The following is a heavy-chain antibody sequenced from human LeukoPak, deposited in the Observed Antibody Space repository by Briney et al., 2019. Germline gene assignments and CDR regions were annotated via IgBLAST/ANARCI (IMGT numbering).Heavy chain of an antibody. J-gene: IGHJ3*02. CDR2: INPSGGST. V-gene: IGHV1-46*01. D-gene: IGHD2-2*01. CDR1: GYTFTSYY. CDR3: ASPRGYCSSTSCFRTFDI. Sequence: GASVKVSCKAFGYTFTSYYMHWVRQAPGQGLEWMGIINPSGGSTSYAQKFQGRVTMTRDTSTSTVYMELSSLRSEDTAVYYCASPRGYCSSTSCFRTFDIWGQGTMVTVSS.